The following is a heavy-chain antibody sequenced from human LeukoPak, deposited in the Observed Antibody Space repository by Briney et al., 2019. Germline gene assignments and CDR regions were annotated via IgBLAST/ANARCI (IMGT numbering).Heavy chain of an antibody. Sequence: GGSLRLSCAASGFTFSSYAMHWVRQSPGKGLEWVAIISSDGSNKYYTDSVRGRFTISRDNFKNTLHLQMNSLRAEDTAVYYCARSPNSSGWPRIFDSWGQGALVTVSS. CDR3: ARSPNSSGWPRIFDS. D-gene: IGHD6-19*01. V-gene: IGHV3-30*04. CDR1: GFTFSSYA. J-gene: IGHJ4*02. CDR2: ISSDGSNK.